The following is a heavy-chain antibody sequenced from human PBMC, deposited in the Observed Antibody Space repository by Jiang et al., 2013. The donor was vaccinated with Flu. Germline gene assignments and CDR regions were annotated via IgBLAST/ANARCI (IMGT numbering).Heavy chain of an antibody. J-gene: IGHJ3*02. Sequence: EWMGIIYPGDSDTRYSPSFQGQVTISADKSISTAYLQWSSLKASDTAMYYCARPGNYGDYGDAFDIWGQGTMVTVSS. D-gene: IGHD4-17*01. CDR2: IYPGDSDT. V-gene: IGHV5-51*01. CDR3: ARPGNYGDYGDAFDI.